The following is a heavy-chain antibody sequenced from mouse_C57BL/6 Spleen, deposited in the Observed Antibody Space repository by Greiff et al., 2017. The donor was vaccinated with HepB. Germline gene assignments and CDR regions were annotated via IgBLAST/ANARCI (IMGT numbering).Heavy chain of an antibody. CDR1: GYSFTGYY. J-gene: IGHJ1*03. D-gene: IGHD1-1*01. Sequence: VQLKQSGPELVKPGASVKISCKASGYSFTGYYMNWVKQSPEKSLEWIGEINPSTGGTTYNQKFKAKATLTVDKSSSTAYMQLKSLTSEDSAVYYCARKRFTTVVATDWYFDVWGTGTTVTVSS. V-gene: IGHV1-42*01. CDR2: INPSTGGT. CDR3: ARKRFTTVVATDWYFDV.